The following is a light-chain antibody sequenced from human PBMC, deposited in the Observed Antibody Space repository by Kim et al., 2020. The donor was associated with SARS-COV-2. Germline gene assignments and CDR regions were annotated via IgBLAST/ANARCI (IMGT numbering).Light chain of an antibody. V-gene: IGKV1-27*01. CDR1: QSISNY. CDR3: HKYNSAPFT. CDR2: AAS. J-gene: IGKJ3*01. Sequence: VSVGDRVTITCRASQSISNYLAWYQQKPGKVPKLLIYAASTLQSGVPSRFSGSGSGTDFTLTISSLQPEDVATYYCHKYNSAPFTFGPGTKVDIK.